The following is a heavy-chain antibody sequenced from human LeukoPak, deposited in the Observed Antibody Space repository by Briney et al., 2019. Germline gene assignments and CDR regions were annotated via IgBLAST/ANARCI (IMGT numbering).Heavy chain of an antibody. Sequence: GGSLRLSCVASGYRFSPYWMSWVRQTPGKGLEWVASISDGGRATYYVDSVRGRFTISRDDARNSLFLQMNGLRADDTAVYYCTRGVPYDSWSGPHYSDYWGQGTLVTVSS. D-gene: IGHD3-3*01. V-gene: IGHV3-7*03. CDR3: TRGVPYDSWSGPHYSDY. CDR2: ISDGGRAT. J-gene: IGHJ4*02. CDR1: GYRFSPYW.